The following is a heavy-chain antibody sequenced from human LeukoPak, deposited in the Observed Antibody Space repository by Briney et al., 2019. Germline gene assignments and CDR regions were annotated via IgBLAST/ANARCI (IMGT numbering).Heavy chain of an antibody. CDR3: VKIKPGGASFDY. J-gene: IGHJ4*02. Sequence: SETLSLTCAVYGGSFSGYYWSWIRQPPGKGLEWIGEINHSGSTNYNPSLKSRVTMSIDTSKNHFSLKLTSVTAADTALYYCVKIKPGGASFDYWGQGTLVTVSS. V-gene: IGHV4-34*01. CDR1: GGSFSGYY. D-gene: IGHD1-26*01. CDR2: INHSGST.